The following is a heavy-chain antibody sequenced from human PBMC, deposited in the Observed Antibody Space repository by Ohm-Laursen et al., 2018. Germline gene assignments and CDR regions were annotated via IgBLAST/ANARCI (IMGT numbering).Heavy chain of an antibody. CDR3: AKGRSGGTGHGNWFDP. CDR1: GFTFSGYA. J-gene: IGHJ5*02. D-gene: IGHD3-10*01. Sequence: SLRLSCSASGFTFSGYAMSWVRQAPGKGPEWVSVVTGSGRTTYYRDSVKGRFTISRDNSKNTLYLQMNSLRVEDTAVYYCAKGRSGGTGHGNWFDPWGQGTLVSVSS. V-gene: IGHV3-23*01. CDR2: VTGSGRTT.